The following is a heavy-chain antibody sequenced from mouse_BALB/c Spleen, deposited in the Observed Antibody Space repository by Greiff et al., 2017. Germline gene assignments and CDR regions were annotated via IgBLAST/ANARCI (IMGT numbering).Heavy chain of an antibody. D-gene: IGHD1-1*01. CDR3: AISYYYGSSPFAY. J-gene: IGHJ3*01. CDR1: GYSITSDYA. V-gene: IGHV3-2*02. CDR2: ISYSGST. Sequence: EVQLQESGPGLVKPSQSLSLTCTVTGYSITSDYAWNWIRQFPGNKLEWMGYISYSGSTSYNPSLKSRISITRDTSKNQFFLQLNSVTTEDTATYYCAISYYYGSSPFAYWGQGTLVTVSA.